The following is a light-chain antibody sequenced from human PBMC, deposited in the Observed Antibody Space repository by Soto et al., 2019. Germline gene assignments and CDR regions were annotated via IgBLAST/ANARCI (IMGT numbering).Light chain of an antibody. Sequence: AIRMTQSPSSFSASTGDRVTITCRASQGISSYLAWYQQKPEKAPKLLIYAASTLQSGVPTRFSGSGAGTEFTLTIGCRQFEDFATYYCQQYYSYPYTFGQGTKLEIK. CDR3: QQYYSYPYT. CDR2: AAS. V-gene: IGKV1-8*01. CDR1: QGISSY. J-gene: IGKJ2*01.